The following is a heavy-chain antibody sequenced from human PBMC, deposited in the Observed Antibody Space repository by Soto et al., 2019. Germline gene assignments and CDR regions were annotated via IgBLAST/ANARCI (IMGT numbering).Heavy chain of an antibody. CDR2: ISYDGSNK. V-gene: IGHV3-30-3*01. J-gene: IGHJ4*02. CDR3: ARAYLVRGVITY. CDR1: GFTFSSYA. Sequence: ESGGGVVQPGRSLRLSCAASGFTFSSYAMHWVRQAPGKGLEWVAVISYDGSNKYYADSVKGRFTISRDNSKNTLYLQMNSLRAEDTAVYYCARAYLVRGVITYWGQGTLVTVSS. D-gene: IGHD3-10*01.